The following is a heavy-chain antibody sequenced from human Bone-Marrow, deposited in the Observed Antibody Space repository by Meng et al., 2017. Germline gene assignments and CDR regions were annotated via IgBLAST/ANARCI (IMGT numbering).Heavy chain of an antibody. J-gene: IGHJ3*02. CDR2: INHIGST. V-gene: IGHV4-34*01. D-gene: IGHD6-19*01. CDR3: ARDLTYSSGWQDAFDI. Sequence: SETLSLTCAVYGGSFSGYYWSWIRQPPGKGLEWIGEINHIGSTNYNPSLKSRVTISVDTSKNQFSLKLSSVTAADTAVYYCARDLTYSSGWQDAFDIWGQGTMVTVSS. CDR1: GGSFSGYY.